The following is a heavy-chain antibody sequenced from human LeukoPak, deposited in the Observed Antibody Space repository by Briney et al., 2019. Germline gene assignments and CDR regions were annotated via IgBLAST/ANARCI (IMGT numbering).Heavy chain of an antibody. CDR3: ARGRISISMVRGVRFDY. Sequence: GSLRLSCAASGFTFKNYEMNWIRQPPGKGLEWIGEINHSGSTNYNPSLKSRVTISVDTSKNQFSLKLSSVTAADTAVYYCARGRISISMVRGVRFDYWGQGTLVTVSS. CDR1: GFTFKNYE. CDR2: INHSGST. D-gene: IGHD3-10*01. J-gene: IGHJ4*02. V-gene: IGHV4-34*01.